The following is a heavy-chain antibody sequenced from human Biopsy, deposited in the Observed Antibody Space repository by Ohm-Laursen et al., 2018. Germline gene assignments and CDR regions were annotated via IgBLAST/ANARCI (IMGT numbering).Heavy chain of an antibody. Sequence: SETLSLTCSVSGDSIATFNYYWGWVRQPPGKGLEWLATIFYSGTTYFSRTLESRLTISQDTSSNQFSLWLKYLTAADTGVYYCARIYFYGLGSSDYFFDSWGQGTLVTVSS. CDR1: GDSIATFNYY. V-gene: IGHV4-39*07. D-gene: IGHD3-10*01. J-gene: IGHJ4*02. CDR2: IFYSGTT. CDR3: ARIYFYGLGSSDYFFDS.